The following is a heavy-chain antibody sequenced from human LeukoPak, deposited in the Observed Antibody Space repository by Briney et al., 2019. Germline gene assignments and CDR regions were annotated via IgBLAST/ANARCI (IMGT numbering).Heavy chain of an antibody. D-gene: IGHD5-12*01. CDR2: IKQDGSEK. Sequence: TGGSLRLSCAASGFAFSTYWMNWIRQAPGKGLEWVANIKQDGSEKYYLDSVKGRFTISRDNAKNSLYLQMSSLRAEDTAVYYCAKPITITGATDGFDIWGQGAKVTVSS. CDR3: AKPITITGATDGFDI. V-gene: IGHV3-7*01. CDR1: GFAFSTYW. J-gene: IGHJ3*02.